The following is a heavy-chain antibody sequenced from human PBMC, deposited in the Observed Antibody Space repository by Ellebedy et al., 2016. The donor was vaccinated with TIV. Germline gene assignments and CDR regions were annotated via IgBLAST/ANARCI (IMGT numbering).Heavy chain of an antibody. CDR3: AKGSSSGFNYDRVGSEY. J-gene: IGHJ4*02. CDR1: GFTFSSFA. D-gene: IGHD3-22*01. CDR2: IGVGGDTT. Sequence: GGSLRLSCAASGFTFSSFAMHWVRQAPGKGLEWLSVIGVGGDTTYHADSVKGRFTITRDNSKNTLYLQMDRLRAEDTAVYYCAKGSSSGFNYDRVGSEYWGQGTLVTVSS. V-gene: IGHV3-23*01.